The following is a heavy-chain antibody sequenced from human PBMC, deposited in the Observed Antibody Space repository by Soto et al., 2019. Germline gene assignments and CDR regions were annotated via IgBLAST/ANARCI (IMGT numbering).Heavy chain of an antibody. CDR3: AKVAPYCSSTTCYIDY. D-gene: IGHD2-2*01. CDR2: ISGSGGNT. CDR1: GFTFSSYA. J-gene: IGHJ4*02. Sequence: SLRLSCAASGFTFSSYAMSWVRQAPGKGLEWVSTISGSGGNTHYADSVKGRFTISRDNSKNTVYLQMNSLRAEDTAVYYCAKVAPYCSSTTCYIDYWGQGTLVTVSS. V-gene: IGHV3-23*01.